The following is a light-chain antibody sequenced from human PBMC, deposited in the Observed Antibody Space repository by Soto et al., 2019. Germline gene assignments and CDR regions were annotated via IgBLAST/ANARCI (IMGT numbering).Light chain of an antibody. CDR3: HQYYAWPYS. J-gene: IGKJ2*03. Sequence: DIVVTQSPDSLPVSLGQRATINCKSSKSVLSTSNNKNFLGWYQQKPGQPPKLLIYWASTRASGVPARFSGSGSGTEFTLTIDDLQAVDVAVYYCHQYYAWPYSFGQGTRLDIK. CDR1: KSVLSTSNNKNF. CDR2: WAS. V-gene: IGKV4-1*01.